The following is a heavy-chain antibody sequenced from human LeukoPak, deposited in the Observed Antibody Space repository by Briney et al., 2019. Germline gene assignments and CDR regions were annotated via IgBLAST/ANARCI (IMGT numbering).Heavy chain of an antibody. D-gene: IGHD3-22*01. J-gene: IGHJ3*02. CDR1: GFTFSNFG. V-gene: IGHV3-30*18. Sequence: GGSLRLSCAASGFTFSNFGMHWVRQTPGKGLEWVAVISYDGSNKYYADSVKGRFTISRDNSKNTLYLQMNSLRAEDTAVYYCAKVRGYDSSGYYHQGGPFDIWGQGTMVTVSS. CDR3: AKVRGYDSSGYYHQGGPFDI. CDR2: ISYDGSNK.